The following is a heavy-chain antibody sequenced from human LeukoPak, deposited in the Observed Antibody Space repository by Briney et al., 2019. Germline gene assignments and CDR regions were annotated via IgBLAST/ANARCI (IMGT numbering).Heavy chain of an antibody. V-gene: IGHV3-66*01. D-gene: IGHD3-16*01. J-gene: IGHJ4*02. CDR1: GFTVTNTY. Sequence: GGTLRLSCAASGFTVTNTYMSWVRQAPGKGLEWVSIVFSGGSTYYPDSVTGRFTISRDNSKNSLYLQMTSLRAEDTAVYYCARGSLYDSASYWGQGTLVTVSS. CDR3: ARGSLYDSASY. CDR2: VFSGGST.